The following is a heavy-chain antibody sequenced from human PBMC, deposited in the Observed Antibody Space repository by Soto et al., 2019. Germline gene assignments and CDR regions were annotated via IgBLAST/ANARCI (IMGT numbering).Heavy chain of an antibody. CDR3: TRHAGGQVEYSFYYCFMDV. V-gene: IGHV3-73*01. CDR1: GFPLSDSA. J-gene: IGHJ6*03. CDR2: IRSKTNNYAT. D-gene: IGHD2-15*01. Sequence: EVQLVESGGGLVQPGGSLKLACLASGFPLSDSAIHWVRKASGKGLEWVGRIRSKTNNYATTYGAPVRGRFTLSRDDSKNTAYLQMNNLESDDAAVYYCTRHAGGQVEYSFYYCFMDVWGKGTTVSLPS.